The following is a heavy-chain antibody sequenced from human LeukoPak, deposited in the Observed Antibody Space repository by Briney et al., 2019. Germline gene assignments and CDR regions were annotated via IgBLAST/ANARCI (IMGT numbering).Heavy chain of an antibody. CDR3: ARDIASRVYYYDSSGYYAEPFDY. Sequence: GGSLRLSCAASGFTFSDYYMSWIRQAPGKGLEWVSYISSRGSTIYYADSVKGRFTISRDNAKNSLYLQMNSLRAEDTAVYYCARDIASRVYYYDSSGYYAEPFDYWGQGTLVTVSS. D-gene: IGHD3-22*01. CDR1: GFTFSDYY. J-gene: IGHJ4*02. CDR2: ISSRGSTI. V-gene: IGHV3-11*04.